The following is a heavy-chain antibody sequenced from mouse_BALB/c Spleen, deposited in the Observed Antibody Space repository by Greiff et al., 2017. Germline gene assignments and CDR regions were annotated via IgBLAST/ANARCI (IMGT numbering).Heavy chain of an antibody. D-gene: IGHD3-3*01. Sequence: DVKLVESGGGLVQPGGSLKLSCAASGFTFSSYTMSWVRQTPEKRLEWVAYISNGGGSTYYPDTVKGRFTISRDNAKNTLYLQMSSLKSEDTAMYYCARQRDGYYFDYWGQGTTLTVSS. CDR2: ISNGGGST. CDR1: GFTFSSYT. J-gene: IGHJ2*01. V-gene: IGHV5-12-2*01. CDR3: ARQRDGYYFDY.